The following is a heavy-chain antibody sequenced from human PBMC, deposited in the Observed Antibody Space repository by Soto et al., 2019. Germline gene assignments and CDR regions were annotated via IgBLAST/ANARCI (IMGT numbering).Heavy chain of an antibody. Sequence: SETLSLTCTVSGGSISSYYWSWIRQPPGKGLEWIGYIYYSGSTYYNPSLKSRVTISVDTSKNQFSLKLSSVTAADTAVYYCARLRPSLIYYWGQGTLVTVSS. CDR2: IYYSGST. D-gene: IGHD3-3*02. CDR1: GGSISSYY. CDR3: ARLRPSLIYY. J-gene: IGHJ4*02. V-gene: IGHV4-59*08.